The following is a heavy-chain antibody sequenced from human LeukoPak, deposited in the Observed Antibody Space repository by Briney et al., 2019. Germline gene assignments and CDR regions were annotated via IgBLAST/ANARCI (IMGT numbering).Heavy chain of an antibody. CDR3: ARGGSGWYTKDAFDI. CDR2: IYYSGTT. CDR1: GGSISSSSSY. Sequence: PSETLSLTCTVSGGSISSSSSYWGWIRQPPGKGLEWIGYIYYSGTTYYNPSLKSRVTISVDTSKKHFSLKLSSVTAADTAVYYCARGGSGWYTKDAFDIWGRGTMVTVSS. D-gene: IGHD6-19*01. J-gene: IGHJ3*02. V-gene: IGHV4-39*02.